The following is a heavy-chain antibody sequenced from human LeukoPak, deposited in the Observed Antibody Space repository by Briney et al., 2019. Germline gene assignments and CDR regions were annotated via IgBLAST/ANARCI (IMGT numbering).Heavy chain of an antibody. CDR3: ASDTPYDFWSGYRALTFYY. Sequence: GGSLRLSCAASGFTFSSYAMSWVRQAPGKGLEWVSAISGSGGSTYYADSVKGRFTISRDNSKNTLYLQMNSLRAEDTAVYYCASDTPYDFWSGYRALTFYYWGQGTLVTVSS. CDR2: ISGSGGST. J-gene: IGHJ4*02. CDR1: GFTFSSYA. V-gene: IGHV3-23*01. D-gene: IGHD3-3*01.